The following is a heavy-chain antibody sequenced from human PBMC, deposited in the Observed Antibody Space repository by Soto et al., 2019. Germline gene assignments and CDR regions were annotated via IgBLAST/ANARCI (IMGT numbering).Heavy chain of an antibody. CDR2: ISSNGGST. J-gene: IGHJ4*02. CDR1: GFTFSSYA. D-gene: IGHD3-10*02. V-gene: IGHV3-64D*08. CDR3: VKDRSVRGDPVEDFDY. Sequence: GGSLRLSCSASGFTFSSYAMHWVRQAPGKGLEYVSAISSNGGSTYYADSVKGRFTISRDNSKNTLYLQMSSLRAEDTAVYYCVKDRSVRGDPVEDFDYWGQGTLVTVSS.